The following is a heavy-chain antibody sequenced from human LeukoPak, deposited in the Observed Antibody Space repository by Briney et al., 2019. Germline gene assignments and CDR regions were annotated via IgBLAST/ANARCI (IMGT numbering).Heavy chain of an antibody. CDR2: ISSSGSTI. CDR1: GFTFSSYE. J-gene: IGHJ1*01. V-gene: IGHV3-48*03. D-gene: IGHD3-22*01. CDR3: ASQYYYDSSGYYPEYFQH. Sequence: GGSLRLSCAASGFTFSSYEMNWVRQAPGKGLEWVSYISSSGSTIYYADSVKGRFTISRDNAKNSLYLQMNSLRAEDTAVYYCASQYYYDSSGYYPEYFQHWGQGTLVTVSS.